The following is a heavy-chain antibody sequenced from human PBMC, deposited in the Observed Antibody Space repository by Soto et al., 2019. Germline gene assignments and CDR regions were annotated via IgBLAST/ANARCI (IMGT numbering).Heavy chain of an antibody. D-gene: IGHD6-19*01. Sequence: EVQLLESRGGLVQPGGSLRLSCAAAGFTFSSYAMSWVRQAPGKGLEWVSAISGSGGSTYYADSVKGRFTISRDNSKNTLYLQMNSLRAEDTAVYYCAKGSSGWYERFDYWGQGTLVTVSS. CDR2: ISGSGGST. J-gene: IGHJ4*02. CDR1: GFTFSSYA. V-gene: IGHV3-23*01. CDR3: AKGSSGWYERFDY.